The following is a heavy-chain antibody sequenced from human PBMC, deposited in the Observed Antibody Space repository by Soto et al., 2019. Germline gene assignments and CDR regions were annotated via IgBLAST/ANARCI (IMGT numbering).Heavy chain of an antibody. Sequence: QVQLQESGPGLVKPSQTLSLTCTVSGGSISSGDSYWSWIRQPPGKGLEWIGYIYYSGSTYYNPSLKSRVTISVDTSKNQVSLKLSSVTAADTAVYYCARANCSGGSCLIVDVYNWFDPWGQGTLVTVSS. V-gene: IGHV4-30-4*01. D-gene: IGHD2-15*01. CDR3: ARANCSGGSCLIVDVYNWFDP. J-gene: IGHJ5*02. CDR2: IYYSGST. CDR1: GGSISSGDSY.